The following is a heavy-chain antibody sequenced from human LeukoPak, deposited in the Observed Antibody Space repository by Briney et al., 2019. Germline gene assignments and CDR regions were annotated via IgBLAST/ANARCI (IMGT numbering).Heavy chain of an antibody. Sequence: PGGSLRLSCAASGFTFSSYAMNWVRQAPGKGLEWVSSISSSSTYIYYADSVKGRFTISRDNAKNSLYLRMNSLRAEDTAVYYCARSLAPGRNSDYWGQGTLVTVSS. CDR3: ARSLAPGRNSDY. CDR1: GFTFSSYA. V-gene: IGHV3-21*01. CDR2: ISSSSTYI. J-gene: IGHJ4*02.